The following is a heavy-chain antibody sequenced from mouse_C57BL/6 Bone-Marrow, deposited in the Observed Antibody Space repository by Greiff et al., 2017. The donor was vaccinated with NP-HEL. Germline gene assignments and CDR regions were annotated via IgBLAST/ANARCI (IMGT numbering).Heavy chain of an antibody. CDR3: ALPYYYGSRYYYAMDY. D-gene: IGHD1-1*01. Sequence: QVHVKQSGAELAKPGASVKLSCKASGYTFTSYWMHWVKQRPGQGLEWIGYINPSSGYTKYNRKFKDKATLTADKSSSTAYMQLSSLTYEDSAVYYCALPYYYGSRYYYAMDYWGQGTSVTVSS. CDR1: GYTFTSYW. CDR2: INPSSGYT. V-gene: IGHV1-7*01. J-gene: IGHJ4*01.